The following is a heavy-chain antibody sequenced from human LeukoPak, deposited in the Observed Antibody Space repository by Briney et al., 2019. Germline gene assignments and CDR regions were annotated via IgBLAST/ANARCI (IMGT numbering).Heavy chain of an antibody. Sequence: GGSLRLSCAASGFTFSSYAMHWVRQAPGKGLEWVAVISYDGSNKYYADSVKGRFTISRDNSKNTLYLQMNSLRAEDTAVYYCARAALGGYCSGGSCYLGGDYWGQGTLVTVSS. D-gene: IGHD2-15*01. CDR2: ISYDGSNK. J-gene: IGHJ4*02. V-gene: IGHV3-30-3*01. CDR3: ARAALGGYCSGGSCYLGGDY. CDR1: GFTFSSYA.